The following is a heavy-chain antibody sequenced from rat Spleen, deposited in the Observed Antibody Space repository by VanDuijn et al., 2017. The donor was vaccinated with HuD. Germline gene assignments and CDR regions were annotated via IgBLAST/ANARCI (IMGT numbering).Heavy chain of an antibody. CDR3: ARSVFDY. CDR1: GFTFNNYD. Sequence: EVQLVESGGGLVQPGRSLTLSCAASGFTFNNYDMAWVRQAPTKGLEWVASISPSGGSNYYRDSVKGRFTVSRNNAKSTLYLQMDSLRSEDTATYYCARSVFDYWGQGVMVTVSS. V-gene: IGHV5-25*01. J-gene: IGHJ2*01. CDR2: ISPSGGSN.